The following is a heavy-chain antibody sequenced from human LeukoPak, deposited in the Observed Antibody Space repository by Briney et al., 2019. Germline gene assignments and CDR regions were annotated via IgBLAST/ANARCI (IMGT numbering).Heavy chain of an antibody. CDR1: GGSISNYY. Sequence: SETLSLTCTVSGGSISNYYLSWIRQPPGKGLEWIGYIYYTGSTNYNPSLNSRVTISVDTSKNQFSLKLSSVTAADTAVYYCARVKSGSWYFDLWGRGTLVTVSS. J-gene: IGHJ2*01. CDR3: ARVKSGSWYFDL. V-gene: IGHV4-59*01. CDR2: IYYTGST.